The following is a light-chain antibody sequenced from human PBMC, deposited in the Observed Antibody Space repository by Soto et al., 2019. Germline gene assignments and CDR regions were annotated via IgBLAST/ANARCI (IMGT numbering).Light chain of an antibody. Sequence: QSVLTQPAFVSGSPGQSITISCTGTSSDVGGYNYVSWYQQHPGKAPKLMIYEVSNRPSGVSNRSSGSKSGNTASLTISGLQAEDEADYYCSSYTSSSTLGVFGTGTKVTVL. CDR3: SSYTSSSTLGV. V-gene: IGLV2-14*01. J-gene: IGLJ1*01. CDR1: SSDVGGYNY. CDR2: EVS.